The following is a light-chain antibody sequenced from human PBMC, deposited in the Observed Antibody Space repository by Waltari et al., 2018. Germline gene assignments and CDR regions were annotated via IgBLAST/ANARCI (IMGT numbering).Light chain of an antibody. V-gene: IGLV2-14*01. CDR3: SSYTSSST. CDR1: SSEIGGHNY. CDR2: DVS. Sequence: QSALTQPASVSGSPGQSITISCTGTSSEIGGHNYVSWYQQHPGKAPKLMIYDVSKRSSGVSNRFSASKSGNTASLTISGLQAEDEADYYCSSYTSSSTFGGGTKLTVL. J-gene: IGLJ2*01.